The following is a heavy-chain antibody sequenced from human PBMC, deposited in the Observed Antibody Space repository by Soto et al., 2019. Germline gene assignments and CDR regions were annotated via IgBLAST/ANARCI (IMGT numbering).Heavy chain of an antibody. CDR1: GYTFTSYG. D-gene: IGHD3-3*01. V-gene: IGHV1-18*04. CDR2: ISAYNGNT. Sequence: QVQLVQSGAEVKKPGASVKVSCKASGYTFTSYGISWVRQAPGQGLEWMGWISAYNGNTNYAQKLQGRVTMTTVTSTSSAYMELRSLRSDDSAAYYCATDRPVLRFLEWLSPRGWFDPWGQRTLVTVAS. J-gene: IGHJ5*02. CDR3: ATDRPVLRFLEWLSPRGWFDP.